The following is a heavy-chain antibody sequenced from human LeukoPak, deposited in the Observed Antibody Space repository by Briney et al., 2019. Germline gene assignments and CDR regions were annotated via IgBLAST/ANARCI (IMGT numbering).Heavy chain of an antibody. CDR3: ARVSRDAFDI. CDR2: MYTSGSI. Sequence: SQTLSLTCTVSGGSISSGSYYWSWIRQPGGKGLERIGRMYTSGSINYNPSLKSRVTIALDTAKHHFSLKLSSVTAADTGVYYCARVSRDAFDIWGQGTMVTVSS. CDR1: GGSISSGSYY. V-gene: IGHV4-61*02. J-gene: IGHJ3*02.